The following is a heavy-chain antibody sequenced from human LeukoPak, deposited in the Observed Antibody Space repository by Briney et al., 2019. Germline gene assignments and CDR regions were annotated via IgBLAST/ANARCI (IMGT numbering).Heavy chain of an antibody. Sequence: ASVKVSCKASGYTFTSYDINWVRQATGQGLEWMGWMNPNSGNTGYAQKFQGRVTMTRNTSISTAYMELSSLRSEDTAVYYCARVVTYYDFWSDTTKYYLVYHGMDVWGQGTTVTVSS. CDR2: MNPNSGNT. V-gene: IGHV1-8*01. CDR1: GYTFTSYD. D-gene: IGHD3-3*01. J-gene: IGHJ6*02. CDR3: ARVVTYYDFWSDTTKYYLVYHGMDV.